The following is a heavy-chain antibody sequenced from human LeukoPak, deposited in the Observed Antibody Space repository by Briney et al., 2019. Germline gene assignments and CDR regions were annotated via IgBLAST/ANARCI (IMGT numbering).Heavy chain of an antibody. CDR3: AKDIGSSGWAFDY. Sequence: GGSLRLSCAASGFPFSSYGMHWVRQAPGKGREWVAVISYDGSNKYYADSVKGRFTISRDNSKNTLYLQMNSLRAEDTAVYYCAKDIGSSGWAFDYWGQGTLVTVSS. J-gene: IGHJ4*02. CDR1: GFPFSSYG. CDR2: ISYDGSNK. D-gene: IGHD6-19*01. V-gene: IGHV3-30*18.